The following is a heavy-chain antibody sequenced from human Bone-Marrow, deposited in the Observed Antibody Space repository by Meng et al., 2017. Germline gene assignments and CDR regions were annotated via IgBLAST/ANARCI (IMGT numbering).Heavy chain of an antibody. Sequence: GESLKISCAASGFTVSSNYMSWVRQAPGKGLEWVSVIYSGGSTYYADSVKGRFTISRDNSKNSLYLQMNSLRAEDTAVYYCARDQSGGIVASALWPSSHNLVFDIWGQGTMVTVSS. CDR1: GFTVSSNY. D-gene: IGHD3-22*01. J-gene: IGHJ3*02. V-gene: IGHV3-53*01. CDR3: ARDQSGGIVASALWPSSHNLVFDI. CDR2: IYSGGST.